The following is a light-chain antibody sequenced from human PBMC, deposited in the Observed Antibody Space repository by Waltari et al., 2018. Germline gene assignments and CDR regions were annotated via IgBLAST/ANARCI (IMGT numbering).Light chain of an antibody. J-gene: IGLJ2*01. V-gene: IGLV1-40*01. Sequence: QSVLTQPPSVSGAPGQRVTIPCTGSRSNIGAGYDVNWYQQLPGTAPKLLIYGNSNRPSGVPDRFSGSKSGTSASLAITGLQAEDEADYYCQSYDSSLSGVVFGGGTKLTVL. CDR1: RSNIGAGYD. CDR2: GNS. CDR3: QSYDSSLSGVV.